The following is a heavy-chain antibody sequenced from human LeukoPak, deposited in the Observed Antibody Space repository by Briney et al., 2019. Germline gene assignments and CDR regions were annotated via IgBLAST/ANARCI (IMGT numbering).Heavy chain of an antibody. Sequence: PGGSLRLSCAASGFTFSSHAMHWVRQAPGKGLEWVAVISDDGNNKDYTDSVRGRFSISRDNSKNTLYLQMNSLRAEDTAVYYCANPYYYVSGSLFWGQGTMVTVSS. CDR2: ISDDGNNK. D-gene: IGHD3-10*01. J-gene: IGHJ3*01. V-gene: IGHV3-30-3*01. CDR3: ANPYYYVSGSLF. CDR1: GFTFSSHA.